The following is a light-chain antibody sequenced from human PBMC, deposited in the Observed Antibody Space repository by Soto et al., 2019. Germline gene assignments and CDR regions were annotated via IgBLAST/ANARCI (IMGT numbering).Light chain of an antibody. CDR3: QQYGSSPIT. V-gene: IGKV3-20*01. CDR1: QSITSSF. J-gene: IGKJ5*01. Sequence: EIVLTQSPVILSLSPGERASLFCGASQSITSSFLAWYQQTPGQAPRLIIFGASSRATGIPDRFTGSGSGTDFTPTISRLEPEDFAVYYCQQYGSSPITFGQGTRLEIK. CDR2: GAS.